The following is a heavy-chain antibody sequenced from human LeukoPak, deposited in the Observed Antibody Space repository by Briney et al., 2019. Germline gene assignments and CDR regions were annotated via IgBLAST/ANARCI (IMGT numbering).Heavy chain of an antibody. V-gene: IGHV1-2*02. CDR2: INPNSGGT. D-gene: IGHD3-16*01. CDR1: GYTFTGYY. CDR3: ARGLLFDHNGFED. Sequence: ASVKVSCKASGYTFTGYYMHWVRQAPGQGLEWMGWINPNSGGTNYAQKSQGRVTMTRDTSISTAYMELSRLRSDDTAVYYCARGLLFDHNGFEDWGQGTLVTVSS. J-gene: IGHJ4*02.